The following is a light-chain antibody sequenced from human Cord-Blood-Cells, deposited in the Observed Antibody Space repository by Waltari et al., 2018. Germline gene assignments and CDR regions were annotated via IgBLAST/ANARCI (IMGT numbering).Light chain of an antibody. CDR2: DAS. CDR1: LFVSSY. J-gene: IGKJ5*01. V-gene: IGKV3-11*01. Sequence: EIAFTQSPATLSLSPGARATLSCRASLFVSSYLAWYQQKPGQAPRLLIYDASNRATGIPARFSGSGSGTDFTLTISSLEPEDFAVYYCQQRSNWPPTFGQGTRLEIK. CDR3: QQRSNWPPT.